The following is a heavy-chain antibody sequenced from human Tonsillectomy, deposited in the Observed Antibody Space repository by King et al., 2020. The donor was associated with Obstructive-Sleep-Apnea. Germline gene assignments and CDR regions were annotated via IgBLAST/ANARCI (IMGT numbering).Heavy chain of an antibody. CDR2: INEDGSEK. V-gene: IGHV3-7*03. D-gene: IGHD5-18*01. J-gene: IGHJ5*02. CDR1: GFTFSVYW. Sequence: VQLVESGGGLVQPGGSLRLSCTASGFTFSVYWMSWVRQAPGKGLEWVANINEDGSEKYYVDSVKGRFTISRDNAKNSLYLQMSSLRAEDTAVYYCATESLRQLVGHWGQGTQVTVSS. CDR3: ATESLRQLVGH.